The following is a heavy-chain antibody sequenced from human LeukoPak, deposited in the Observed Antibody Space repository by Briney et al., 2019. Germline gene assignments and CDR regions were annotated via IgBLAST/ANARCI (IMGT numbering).Heavy chain of an antibody. CDR1: GYTFTSYD. Sequence: ASVKVSCKASGYTFTSYDINWVRQATGQGLECMGWMNPNSGNTGYAQKFQGRVTMTRNTSISTAYMELSSLRSEDTAVYYCARGRRVGPPYSRERAVDYWGQGTLVTVSS. D-gene: IGHD6-13*01. V-gene: IGHV1-8*01. CDR2: MNPNSGNT. J-gene: IGHJ4*02. CDR3: ARGRRVGPPYSRERAVDY.